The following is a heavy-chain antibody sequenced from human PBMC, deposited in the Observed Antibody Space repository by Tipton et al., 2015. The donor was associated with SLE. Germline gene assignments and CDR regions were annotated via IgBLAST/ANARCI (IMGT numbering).Heavy chain of an antibody. Sequence: LRLSCAASGFTFGDYYMSWIRQAPGKGLEWIGEINHSGSTNYNRSLKSRVTISIDTSKNQFSLKLTSVTAADTAVYYRARESYCGGDCYRTFDIWGQGTMVTVSS. D-gene: IGHD2-21*02. CDR3: ARESYCGGDCYRTFDI. V-gene: IGHV4-34*01. CDR2: INHSGST. J-gene: IGHJ3*02. CDR1: GFTFGDYY.